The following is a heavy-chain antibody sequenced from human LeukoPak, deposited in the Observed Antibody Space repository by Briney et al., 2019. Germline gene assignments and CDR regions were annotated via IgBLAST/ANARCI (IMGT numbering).Heavy chain of an antibody. CDR1: GFTYSSYW. V-gene: IGHV3-74*01. Sequence: GGSLRLSCAASGFTYSSYWMHWVRQAPGKGLVGVSGINSDGSSTSYADSVKGRFTISRDNAKNTLYLQMNSLRAEDTAVYYCATNRITIFGVVTDYWGQGTLVTVSS. J-gene: IGHJ4*02. CDR2: INSDGSST. CDR3: ATNRITIFGVVTDY. D-gene: IGHD3-3*01.